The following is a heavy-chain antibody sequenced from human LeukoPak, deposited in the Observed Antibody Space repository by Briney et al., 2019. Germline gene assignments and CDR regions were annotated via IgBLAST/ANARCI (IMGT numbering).Heavy chain of an antibody. D-gene: IGHD3-10*01. V-gene: IGHV3-73*01. Sequence: PGGSLRLSCAASGFTFSGSAMHWVRQASGKGLEWVGRIRSKANSYATAYAASVKGRFTISRDDSKNTAYLQMNSLKTEDTAVYYCTRHGITMVRGVTNYYYYYMDVWGKGTTVTVSS. CDR2: IRSKANSYAT. CDR3: TRHGITMVRGVTNYYYYYMDV. CDR1: GFTFSGSA. J-gene: IGHJ6*03.